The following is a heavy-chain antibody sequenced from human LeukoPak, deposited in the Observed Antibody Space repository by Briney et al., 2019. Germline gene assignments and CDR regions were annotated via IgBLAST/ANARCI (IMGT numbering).Heavy chain of an antibody. Sequence: SETLSLTCAVYGGSFSGYYWSWIRQPPGKGLEWIGYIYYSGSTNYNPSLKSRVTISVDTSKNQFSLKLSSVTAADTAVYYCARGPGYCSGGSCYSGSYYFDYWGQGTLVTVSS. CDR1: GGSFSGYY. CDR3: ARGPGYCSGGSCYSGSYYFDY. V-gene: IGHV4-59*01. D-gene: IGHD2-15*01. CDR2: IYYSGST. J-gene: IGHJ4*02.